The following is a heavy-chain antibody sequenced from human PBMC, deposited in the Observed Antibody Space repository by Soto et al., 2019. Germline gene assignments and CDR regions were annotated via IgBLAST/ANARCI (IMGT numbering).Heavy chain of an antibody. CDR2: ISYDGSNK. V-gene: IGHV3-30-3*01. Sequence: TGGSLRLSCAASGFTFSSYAMHWVRQAPGKGLEWVAVISYDGSNKYYADSVKGRFTISRDNSKNTLYLQMNSLRAEDTAVYYCARDPDPNTAMVTVRNVGLFDYWGQGTLVTVSS. D-gene: IGHD5-18*01. J-gene: IGHJ4*02. CDR3: ARDPDPNTAMVTVRNVGLFDY. CDR1: GFTFSSYA.